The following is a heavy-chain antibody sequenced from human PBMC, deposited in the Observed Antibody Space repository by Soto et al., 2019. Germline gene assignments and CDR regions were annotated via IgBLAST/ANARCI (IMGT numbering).Heavy chain of an antibody. CDR1: GGSFSGYY. CDR3: ARYFRITMVRGGYPFDI. D-gene: IGHD3-10*01. Sequence: SETLSLTCAVYGGSFSGYYWSWIRQPPGKGLEWIGEINHSGSTNYNPSLKSRVTISVDTSKNQFSLKLSSVTAADTAVYYCARYFRITMVRGGYPFDIWGQGTMVTVSS. V-gene: IGHV4-34*01. J-gene: IGHJ3*02. CDR2: INHSGST.